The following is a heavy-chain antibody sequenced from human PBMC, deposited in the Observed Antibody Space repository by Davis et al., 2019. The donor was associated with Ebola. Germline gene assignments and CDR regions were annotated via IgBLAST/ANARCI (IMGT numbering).Heavy chain of an antibody. CDR3: ARDPTEWLLLYGYFDL. Sequence: GESLKISCAASGFTFSSYAMSWIRQAPGKGLEWVSYISSSGSTIYYADSVKGRFTISRDNAKNSLYLQMNSLRAEDTAVYYCARDPTEWLLLYGYFDLWGRGTLVTVSS. CDR2: ISSSGSTI. J-gene: IGHJ2*01. V-gene: IGHV3-11*01. D-gene: IGHD3-22*01. CDR1: GFTFSSYA.